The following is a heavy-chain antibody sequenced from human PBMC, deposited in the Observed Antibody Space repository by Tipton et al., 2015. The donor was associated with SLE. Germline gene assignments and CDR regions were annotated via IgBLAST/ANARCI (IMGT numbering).Heavy chain of an antibody. J-gene: IGHJ4*02. CDR3: ASGGYCTRTNCYAPLFDW. D-gene: IGHD2-2*01. CDR1: GGSIRSSGYY. Sequence: TLSLTCTVSGGSIRSSGYYWSWIRQHPGKGLEWIGYIYFTGSTHYNPSLRSRILIPLDTSKNQFSLKLTSVTAADTAVYYCASGGYCTRTNCYAPLFDWWGRGTLVTVSS. V-gene: IGHV4-31*03. CDR2: IYFTGST.